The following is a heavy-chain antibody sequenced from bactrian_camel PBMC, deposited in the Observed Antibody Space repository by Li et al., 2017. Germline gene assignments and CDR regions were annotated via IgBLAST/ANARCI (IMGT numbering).Heavy chain of an antibody. Sequence: QVQLVESGGGSVQAGGSLRLSCAASGFTFSNYYMSWVRQAPGKGLEWVSSIYSLSASINYADSVKGRFTISRDNAKNTVYLQLNSLKTEDMAMYYCARGDFGSAFGYWGQGTQVTV. CDR2: IYSLSASI. CDR1: GFTFSNYY. J-gene: IGHJ6*01. D-gene: IGHD1*01. V-gene: IGHV3-2*01. CDR3: ARGDFGSAFGY.